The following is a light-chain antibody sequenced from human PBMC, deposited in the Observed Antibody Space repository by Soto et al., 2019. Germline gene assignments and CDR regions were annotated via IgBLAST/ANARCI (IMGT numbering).Light chain of an antibody. V-gene: IGLV8-61*01. CDR2: STN. CDR1: SGSVSTTYY. Sequence: QTVVTQEPSFSVSPGGTVTLNCGLTSGSVSTTYYPSWYQQTPGQAPRTLIYSTNIRSSGVPDRFSGSILGNKAALTITGAQADDESDYHCMLYMGGGLVVFGGGTQLTVL. J-gene: IGLJ2*01. CDR3: MLYMGGGLVV.